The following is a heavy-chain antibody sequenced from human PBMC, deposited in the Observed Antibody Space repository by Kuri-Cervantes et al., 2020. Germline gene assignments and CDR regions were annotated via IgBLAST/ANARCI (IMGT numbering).Heavy chain of an antibody. CDR1: GGSITNFY. Sequence: SETLSLTCTVSGGSITNFYWSWIRQPPGRGLEWIGYIYYSGSTNYNPSLKSRVTISVDTSKNQFSLKLNPVTAADTAVYYCARGEQLHYFDYWGQGTLVTVSS. CDR2: IYYSGST. D-gene: IGHD6-13*01. V-gene: IGHV4-59*01. CDR3: ARGEQLHYFDY. J-gene: IGHJ4*02.